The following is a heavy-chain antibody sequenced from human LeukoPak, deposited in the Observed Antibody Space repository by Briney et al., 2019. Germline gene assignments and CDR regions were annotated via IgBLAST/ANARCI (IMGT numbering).Heavy chain of an antibody. V-gene: IGHV3-23*01. CDR1: GFTFSSYA. Sequence: PGGSLRLSCAASGFTFSSYAMSWVRQAPGKGLEWGSAISGSGGSTYYADSVKGRFTISRDNSKNTLYLQMNSLRAEDTAVYYCAKDAPPIAVAGIRAFDIWGQGTMVTVSS. CDR3: AKDAPPIAVAGIRAFDI. J-gene: IGHJ3*02. D-gene: IGHD6-19*01. CDR2: ISGSGGST.